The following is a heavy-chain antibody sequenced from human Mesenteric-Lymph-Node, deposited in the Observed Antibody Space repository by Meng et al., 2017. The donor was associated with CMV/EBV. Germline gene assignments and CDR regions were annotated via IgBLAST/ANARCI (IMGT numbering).Heavy chain of an antibody. Sequence: SVKVSCKASGGTFSSYTISWVRQAPGQGLEWMGGIVPIFDTANYSQKFQDRVTMTRNTSISTAYMGLSSLRSEDTAVYYCARGGGYSSFYYYYGMDVWGQGTTVTVSS. CDR2: IVPIFDTA. D-gene: IGHD6-13*01. CDR1: GGTFSSYT. J-gene: IGHJ6*02. V-gene: IGHV1-69*05. CDR3: ARGGGYSSFYYYYGMDV.